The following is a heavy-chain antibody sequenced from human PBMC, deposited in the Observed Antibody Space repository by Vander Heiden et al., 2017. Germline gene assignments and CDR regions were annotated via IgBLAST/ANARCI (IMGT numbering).Heavy chain of an antibody. D-gene: IGHD6-25*01. V-gene: IGHV4-59*01. CDR3: ARGPLDSGYTYFDS. Sequence: QVQLRGSGPGRVKPSETLSLPCTVPGDSISTYYWGWIRQSPGKGLEWIGYVHYTGNANYHSSLKSRVTISVDTSKNQFSLRVNSVTAADTAVYYCARGPLDSGYTYFDSWGQGPLVTVSS. CDR1: GDSISTYY. J-gene: IGHJ4*02. CDR2: VHYTGNA.